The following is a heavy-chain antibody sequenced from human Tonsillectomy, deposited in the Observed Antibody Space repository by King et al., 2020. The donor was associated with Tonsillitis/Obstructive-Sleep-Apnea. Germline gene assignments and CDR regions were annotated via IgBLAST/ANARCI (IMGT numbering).Heavy chain of an antibody. CDR1: GFTFSSYA. Sequence: VQLVESGGGVVQPGRSLSLSCAASGFTFSSYAMHWVRQAQGKGLEWVTVKSYDGSHKYYADSVKGRFTISRDNSKNTLYLQMNSLRPEDTAVYYCARDPGIAASNITCYFGMDVWGQGTTVTVSS. V-gene: IGHV3-30*14. J-gene: IGHJ6*02. CDR3: ARDPGIAASNITCYFGMDV. D-gene: IGHD6-13*01. CDR2: KSYDGSHK.